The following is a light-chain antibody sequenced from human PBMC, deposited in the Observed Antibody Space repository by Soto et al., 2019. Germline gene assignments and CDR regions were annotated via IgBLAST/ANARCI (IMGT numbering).Light chain of an antibody. Sequence: DIQVTQSPSTLSASVADRVAITCRGSQSISNYWAWYQQKPGKAPKVLIYKASSLESGVPSRFSGSGFETEFTLTISSLQPDDFATYYCEHCDTYWTFGQGTKVE. CDR1: QSISNY. CDR2: KAS. CDR3: EHCDTYWT. J-gene: IGKJ1*01. V-gene: IGKV1-5*03.